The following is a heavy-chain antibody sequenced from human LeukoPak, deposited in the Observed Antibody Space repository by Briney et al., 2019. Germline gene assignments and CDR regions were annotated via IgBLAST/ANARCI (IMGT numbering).Heavy chain of an antibody. CDR2: IYHSGST. CDR3: ASGVMITFGGVIAN. V-gene: IGHV4-4*02. Sequence: TLSLTCTVSGGSISSSNWWSWVRQPPGKGLEWIGEIYHSGSTNYNPSLKSRVTISVDKSENQFSLKLSSVTAADTAVYYCASGVMITFGGVIANWGQGTLVTVSS. CDR1: GGSISSSNW. D-gene: IGHD3-16*02. J-gene: IGHJ4*02.